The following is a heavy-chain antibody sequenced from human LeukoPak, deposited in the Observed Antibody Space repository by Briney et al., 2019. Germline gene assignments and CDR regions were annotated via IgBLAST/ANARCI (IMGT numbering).Heavy chain of an antibody. CDR3: AVVPVPIRTPTGY. D-gene: IGHD2-2*02. V-gene: IGHV3-7*01. J-gene: IGHJ1*01. CDR2: INQDGSAK. Sequence: PGGSLRLSCAASGFTFSSYWISWVRQAPGKGLEWVANINQDGSAKYYVDSVKGRFTISRDNAKNSLYLQMNSLRAEDTAVYYCAVVPVPIRTPTGYWGQGTLVTVSS. CDR1: GFTFSSYW.